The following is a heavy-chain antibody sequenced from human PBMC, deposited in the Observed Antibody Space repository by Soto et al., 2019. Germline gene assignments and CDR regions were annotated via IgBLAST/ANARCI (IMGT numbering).Heavy chain of an antibody. CDR2: IIPIFGTA. Sequence: ASVKVSCKASGGTFGSYAISWGSQAPGKGLEWMGGIIPIFGTANYAQKFQGRVTITADKSTSTAYMELSSLRSEDTAVDYCARTPAARGYCSGGSCYWYYFDYWAQGTLVTVSS. J-gene: IGHJ4*02. D-gene: IGHD2-15*01. CDR1: GGTFGSYA. V-gene: IGHV1-69*06. CDR3: ARTPAARGYCSGGSCYWYYFDY.